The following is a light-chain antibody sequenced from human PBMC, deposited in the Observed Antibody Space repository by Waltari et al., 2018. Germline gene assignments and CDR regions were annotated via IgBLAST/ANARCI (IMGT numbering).Light chain of an antibody. Sequence: DIVLTQSPGTLSLSPGDRATLSCRDSQSVSSSYLAWYQQKPGQDPRLLIYGASSRATGIPDRFSGSGSGTDFTLTISRLEPEDVAVYYCQQYGSSPPKYTFGQGTKLEIK. CDR3: QQYGSSPPKYT. CDR1: QSVSSSY. V-gene: IGKV3-20*01. CDR2: GAS. J-gene: IGKJ2*01.